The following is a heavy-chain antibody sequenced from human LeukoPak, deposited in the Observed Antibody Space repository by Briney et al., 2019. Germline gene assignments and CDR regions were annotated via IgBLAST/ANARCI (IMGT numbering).Heavy chain of an antibody. CDR2: INNDGTAT. D-gene: IGHD3-10*01. Sequence: GGSLRLSCAASGFTFSAYWMHWVRQVPGKGLVWVSRINNDGTATFFADSVKGRFTISRDNAKNTLYLQMDSLRAEDTAVYYCARDTGKVLLWFGELSRNYMDVWGKGTTVTVSS. CDR3: ARDTGKVLLWFGELSRNYMDV. CDR1: GFTFSAYW. J-gene: IGHJ6*03. V-gene: IGHV3-74*01.